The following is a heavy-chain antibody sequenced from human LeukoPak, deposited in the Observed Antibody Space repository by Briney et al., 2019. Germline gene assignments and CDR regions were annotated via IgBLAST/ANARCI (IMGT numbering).Heavy chain of an antibody. CDR3: AREGDINFDY. D-gene: IGHD2-15*01. CDR1: GGSISSGSYY. J-gene: IGHJ4*02. Sequence: SETLSLTCTVSGGSISSGSYYWSWIRQPAGKGLEWIGRIYTSGSTNYNPSLKSRVTISVDTSKNQFSLKLSSVTAADTAVYYCAREGDINFDYWGQGTLVTVSS. CDR2: IYTSGST. V-gene: IGHV4-61*02.